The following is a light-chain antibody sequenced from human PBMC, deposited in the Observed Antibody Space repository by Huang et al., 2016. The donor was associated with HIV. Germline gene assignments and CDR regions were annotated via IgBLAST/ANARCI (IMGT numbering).Light chain of an antibody. V-gene: IGKV3-20*01. Sequence: EIVLTQSPGTLSLFPGERATLSCRASQTVSSNNLAWYQQKPGQAPRLLIYGASRRATGIPDTFSGSGAGTDFTLTISRLEPEDFTVYYCHQYGSSPDTFGQGTKLEIK. CDR2: GAS. CDR3: HQYGSSPDT. J-gene: IGKJ2*01. CDR1: QTVSSNN.